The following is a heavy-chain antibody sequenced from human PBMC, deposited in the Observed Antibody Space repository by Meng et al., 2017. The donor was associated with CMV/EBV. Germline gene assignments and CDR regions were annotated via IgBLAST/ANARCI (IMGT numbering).Heavy chain of an antibody. CDR1: GGTFSSYT. J-gene: IGHJ4*02. Sequence: SCKASGGTFSSYTISWVRQAPGQGLEWMGRIIPILGIANYAQKFQGRVTITADKSTSTAYTELSSLRSEDTAVYYCARYSSSYYFDYWGQGTLVTVSS. CDR2: IIPILGIA. CDR3: ARYSSSYYFDY. V-gene: IGHV1-69*02. D-gene: IGHD6-6*01.